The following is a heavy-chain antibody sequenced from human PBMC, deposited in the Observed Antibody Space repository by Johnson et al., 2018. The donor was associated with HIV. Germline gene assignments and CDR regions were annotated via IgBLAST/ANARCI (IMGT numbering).Heavy chain of an antibody. D-gene: IGHD3-22*01. CDR1: AFTSSSYS. CDR2: ISSGGNNK. CDR3: AKGQSSGYPKDAFDI. Sequence: QVQLVESGGGVVQPGRSLRLSCAASAFTSSSYSMHWVRQAPGTGLEWVAVISSGGNNKYYADSVKGRFTISRDNAKNTLYLQMNSLRTEDTAMYYCAKGQSSGYPKDAFDIWGRVTIVTISS. J-gene: IGHJ3*02. V-gene: IGHV3-30-3*01.